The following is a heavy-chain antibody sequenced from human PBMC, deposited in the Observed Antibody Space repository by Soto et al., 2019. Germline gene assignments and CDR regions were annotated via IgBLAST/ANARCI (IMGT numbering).Heavy chain of an antibody. CDR3: AKDRDNYCTNGVCHIYYYYGMDV. V-gene: IGHV3-30*18. J-gene: IGHJ6*02. D-gene: IGHD2-8*01. Sequence: GGSLRLSCAASGFTFNSYGMHWVRQAPGKGLEWVAVISYDGSNKYYADSVKGRFTISRDNSKNTLYLQMNSLRAEDTAVYYCAKDRDNYCTNGVCHIYYYYGMDVWGQGTTVTVSS. CDR1: GFTFNSYG. CDR2: ISYDGSNK.